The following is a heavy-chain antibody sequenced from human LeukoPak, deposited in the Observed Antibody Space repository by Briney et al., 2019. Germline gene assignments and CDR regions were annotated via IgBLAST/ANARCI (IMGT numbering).Heavy chain of an antibody. Sequence: SETLSLTCAVYGGSFSGYYWSWIRQPPGKGLEWIGEINHSGSTNYNPSLKSRVTISVDTSKNQFSLKLSSVTAADTAVYYCARGSLLLWLGEFSQYNWFDPWGQGTLVTVSS. J-gene: IGHJ5*02. CDR3: ARGSLLLWLGEFSQYNWFDP. V-gene: IGHV4-34*01. CDR1: GGSFSGYY. CDR2: INHSGST. D-gene: IGHD3-10*01.